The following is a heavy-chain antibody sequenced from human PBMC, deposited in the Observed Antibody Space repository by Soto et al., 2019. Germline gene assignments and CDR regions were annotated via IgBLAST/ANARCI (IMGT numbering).Heavy chain of an antibody. J-gene: IGHJ6*02. CDR1: GGSFSGYY. CDR3: ARGLVIVYYYYYGREV. CDR2: INHSGST. V-gene: IGHV4-34*01. Sequence: SETLSLTCAVYGGSFSGYYWSWIRQPPGKGLEWIGEINHSGSTNYNPSLKSRVTISVDTSKNQFSLKLSSVTAADTAVYYCARGLVIVYYYYYGREVWGQGTTVTVS. D-gene: IGHD3-16*02.